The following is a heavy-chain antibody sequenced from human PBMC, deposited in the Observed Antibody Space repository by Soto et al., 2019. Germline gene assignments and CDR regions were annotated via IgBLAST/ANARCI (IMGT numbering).Heavy chain of an antibody. CDR1: GGTFSSYA. D-gene: IGHD3-22*01. J-gene: IGHJ5*02. CDR2: IIPIFGTA. Sequence: QVQLVQSGAEVKKPGSSVKVSCKASGGTFSSYAISWVRQAPGQGLEWMGGIIPIFGTANYEQKFQGRVTITTDESTSRAHMELISLRSEDTVVYHCARTNYDDSRCYYYRRIRFDPLGQGTLVTVS. V-gene: IGHV1-69*01. CDR3: ARTNYDDSRCYYYRRIRFDP.